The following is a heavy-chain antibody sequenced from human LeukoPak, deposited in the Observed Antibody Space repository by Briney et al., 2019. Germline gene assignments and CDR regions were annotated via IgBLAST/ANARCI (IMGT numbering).Heavy chain of an antibody. CDR1: GGSISSYY. J-gene: IGHJ4*02. CDR3: ARGRGSSWYYFDY. D-gene: IGHD6-13*01. V-gene: IGHV4-4*07. CDR2: IYTSGNT. Sequence: PSETVSLTCTVSGGSISSYYWSWVRQPAGKGLEWIGRIYTSGNTNYNPSLKGRVTMTVDTSKNQFSLNLSSVTAADTAVYYCARGRGSSWYYFDYWGQGTLVTVSS.